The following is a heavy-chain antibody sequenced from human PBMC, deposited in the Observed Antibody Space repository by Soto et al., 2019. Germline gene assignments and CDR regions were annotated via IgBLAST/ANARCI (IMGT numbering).Heavy chain of an antibody. J-gene: IGHJ4*02. CDR2: ISVESETK. CDR3: ARYGAGGNLRDPFDY. V-gene: IGHV3-48*02. CDR1: GLSFSDHA. Sequence: EVQLAESGGGLVQVGGSLRLSCVVSGLSFSDHAMNWVRQAPGKGLDWVSYISVESETKYYADSVKGLFTISRDKAKNSLYRQVNSRRDEDTAVYYCARYGAGGNLRDPFDYWGQGTLVTVSS. D-gene: IGHD3-10*01.